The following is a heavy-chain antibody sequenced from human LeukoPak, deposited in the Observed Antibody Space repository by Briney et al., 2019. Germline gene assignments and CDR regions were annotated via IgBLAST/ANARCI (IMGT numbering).Heavy chain of an antibody. Sequence: SGPTLVKPTQTLTLTCTFSVFSLSTSGVGVGWIRQPPGKALEWLALIYWDDDKRYSPSLKSRLTITKDTSKNQVVLTMTNMDPVDTATYYCAHSLSGGSNNYFDYWGQGTLVTVSS. V-gene: IGHV2-5*02. CDR2: IYWDDDK. CDR1: VFSLSTSGVG. CDR3: AHSLSGGSNNYFDY. D-gene: IGHD2-15*01. J-gene: IGHJ4*02.